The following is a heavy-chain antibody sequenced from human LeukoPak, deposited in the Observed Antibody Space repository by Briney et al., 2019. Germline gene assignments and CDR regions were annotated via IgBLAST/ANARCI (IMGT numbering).Heavy chain of an antibody. D-gene: IGHD3-10*01. CDR3: ARGSGPYYFDY. Sequence: PSETLSLTCAVSGGSISSGGYSWSWIRQPPGKGLEWMGYIYHSGSTYYNPSLKSRVTISVDRSKNQFSLKLSSVTAADTAVYYCARGSGPYYFDYWGQGTLVTVSS. J-gene: IGHJ4*02. CDR2: IYHSGST. V-gene: IGHV4-30-2*01. CDR1: GGSISSGGYS.